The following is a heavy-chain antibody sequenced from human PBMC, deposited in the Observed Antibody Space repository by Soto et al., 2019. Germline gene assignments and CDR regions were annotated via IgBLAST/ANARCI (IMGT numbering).Heavy chain of an antibody. D-gene: IGHD3-3*01. J-gene: IGHJ6*02. Sequence: GGSLRLSCAASGFTFSSYGMHWVRQAPGKGLEWVAVIWYDGSNKYYADSVKGRFTISRDNSKNTLYLQMNSLRAEDTAVYYCARDLLRFLEWPPDGMDVWGQGTTVTVSS. CDR2: IWYDGSNK. CDR3: ARDLLRFLEWPPDGMDV. CDR1: GFTFSSYG. V-gene: IGHV3-33*01.